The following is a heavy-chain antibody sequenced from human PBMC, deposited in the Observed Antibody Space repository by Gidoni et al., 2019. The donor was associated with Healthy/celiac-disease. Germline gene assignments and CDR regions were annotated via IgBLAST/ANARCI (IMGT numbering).Heavy chain of an antibody. CDR1: GFPFSSYC. D-gene: IGHD3-3*01. CDR3: ARGGFWTGQYYYYGMDV. J-gene: IGHJ6*02. CDR2: IWYDGSNK. V-gene: IGHV3-33*01. Sequence: QVQLVESGGGVVQPGRSLILSCAASGFPFSSYCMHWVRQAPGKGLEWVAVIWYDGSNKNYADSVKGRFTISRDNSKNTLYLQMNSLRAEDTAVYYCARGGFWTGQYYYYGMDVWGQGTTVTVSS.